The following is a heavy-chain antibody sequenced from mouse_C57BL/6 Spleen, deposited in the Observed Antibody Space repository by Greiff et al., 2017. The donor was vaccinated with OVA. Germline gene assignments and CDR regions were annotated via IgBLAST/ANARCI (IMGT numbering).Heavy chain of an antibody. CDR2: ISYDGSN. Sequence: DVKLVESGPGLVKPSQSLSLTCSVTGYSITSGYYWNWIRQFPGNKLEWMGYISYDGSNNYNPSLKNRISITRDTSKNQFFLKLNSVTTEDTATYYCARDPAMDYWGQGTSVTVSS. CDR3: ARDPAMDY. CDR1: GYSITSGYY. J-gene: IGHJ4*01. V-gene: IGHV3-6*01.